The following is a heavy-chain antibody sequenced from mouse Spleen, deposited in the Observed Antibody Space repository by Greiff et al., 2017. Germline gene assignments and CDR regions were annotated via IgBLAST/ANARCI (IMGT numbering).Heavy chain of an antibody. CDR1: GYTFTDYN. CDR2: INPNNGGT. Sequence: EVKLMESGPELVKPGASVKIPCKASGYTFTDYNMDWVKQSHGKSLEWIGDINPNNGGTIYNQKFKGKATLTVDKSSSTAYMELRSLTSEDTAVYYCARSGGLYYYAMDYWGQGTSVTVSS. CDR3: ARSGGLYYYAMDY. D-gene: IGHD3-1*01. V-gene: IGHV1-18*01. J-gene: IGHJ4*01.